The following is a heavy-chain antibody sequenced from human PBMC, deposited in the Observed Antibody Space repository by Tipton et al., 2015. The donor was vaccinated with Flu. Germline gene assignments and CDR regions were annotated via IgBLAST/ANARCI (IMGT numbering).Heavy chain of an antibody. Sequence: TLSLTCAVSGYSISSGYYWGWVRQPPGKGLAWIGTIYHSGSNYYNPSLKSRLTRSVDTSKNQFSLKLSSVTAADTAVYYCARHTGDSVRGVIDYWRQGTLVTVSS. V-gene: IGHV4-38-2*01. CDR1: GYSISSGYY. CDR3: ARHTGDSVRGVIDY. J-gene: IGHJ4*02. D-gene: IGHD3-10*02. CDR2: IYHSGSN.